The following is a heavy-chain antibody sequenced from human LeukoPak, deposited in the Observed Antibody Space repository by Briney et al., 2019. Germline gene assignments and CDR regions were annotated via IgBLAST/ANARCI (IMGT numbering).Heavy chain of an antibody. CDR3: ARGGDGYNFYFDY. J-gene: IGHJ4*02. V-gene: IGHV4-59*01. Sequence: SETLSLTCTVSGGSISSFYWSWIRQPPGKGLEWIGYIYYSGGTNYNPSLKSRVTISVDTSKNQFSLKLSSVTAADTAVYYCARGGDGYNFYFDYWGQGTLVTVSS. CDR2: IYYSGGT. CDR1: GGSISSFY. D-gene: IGHD5-24*01.